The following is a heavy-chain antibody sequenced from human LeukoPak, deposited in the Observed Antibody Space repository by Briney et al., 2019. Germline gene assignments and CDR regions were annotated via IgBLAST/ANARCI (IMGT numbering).Heavy chain of an antibody. Sequence: PSQTLSLTCTVSGGSISSGSYYWSWIRQPAGKGLEWIGRIYTSGSTNYNPSLKSRVTMSVDTSKNQFSLKMNSVTAADTAVYYCARGRSLDYWGQGTLVTVSS. CDR1: GGSISSGSYY. CDR3: ARGRSLDY. D-gene: IGHD2-15*01. V-gene: IGHV4-61*02. J-gene: IGHJ4*02. CDR2: IYTSGST.